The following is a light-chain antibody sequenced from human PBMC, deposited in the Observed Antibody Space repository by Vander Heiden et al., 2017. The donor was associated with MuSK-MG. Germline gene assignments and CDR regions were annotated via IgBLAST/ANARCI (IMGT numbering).Light chain of an antibody. CDR3: QQLNSYPLT. CDR1: QGISSN. Sequence: DIQLTQSASFLSASVGDGVTITCRASQGISSNLAWYQQKPGKAPKLLIYAASTLQSGVPSRFSGSGSGTEFTLTISILQSEDFATYYCQQLNSYPLTFGGGTEVEIK. J-gene: IGKJ4*01. CDR2: AAS. V-gene: IGKV1-9*01.